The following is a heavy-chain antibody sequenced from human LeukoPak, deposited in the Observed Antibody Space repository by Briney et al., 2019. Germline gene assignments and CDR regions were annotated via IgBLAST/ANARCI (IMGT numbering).Heavy chain of an antibody. J-gene: IGHJ4*02. CDR1: GGSISSGSYH. D-gene: IGHD3-10*01. Sequence: SETLSLTCTVSGGSISSGSYHWSWIRQPAGKGLEWIGRIYTSGSTNYNPSLKSRVTISVDTSKNQFSLQLTSVTAADTAMYYCAGYMVREVTSAFYFDYWGQGTLVTVSS. CDR2: IYTSGST. V-gene: IGHV4-61*02. CDR3: AGYMVREVTSAFYFDY.